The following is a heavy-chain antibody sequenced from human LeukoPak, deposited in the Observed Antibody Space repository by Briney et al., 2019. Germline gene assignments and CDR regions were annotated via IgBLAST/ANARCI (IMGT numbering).Heavy chain of an antibody. J-gene: IGHJ4*02. Sequence: GGSLRLSCAASGFTFSSYAMHWVRQAPGKGLEWVAVISYDGSNKYYADSVKGRFTISRDNSKNTLYLQMNSLRAEDTAVYYCARDPGTYGSGSYCDYWGQGTLVTDSS. V-gene: IGHV3-30-3*01. CDR1: GFTFSSYA. CDR2: ISYDGSNK. CDR3: ARDPGTYGSGSYCDY. D-gene: IGHD3-10*01.